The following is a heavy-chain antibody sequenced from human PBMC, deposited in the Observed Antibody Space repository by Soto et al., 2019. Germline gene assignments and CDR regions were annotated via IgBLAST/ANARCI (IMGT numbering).Heavy chain of an antibody. Sequence: QVQLVQSGVEVRKPGSSVRVSCKASGDSFNRHTISWVRQAPGQGLEWMGGIIPIFGTANHAQKFQGRVTIIADESTSTVYMELSSLRFDDTAIYYCARGWGYDSTDYYYAYWGQRTLVIVSS. CDR3: ARGWGYDSTDYYYAY. CDR1: GDSFNRHT. V-gene: IGHV1-69*01. CDR2: IIPIFGTA. D-gene: IGHD3-22*01. J-gene: IGHJ4*02.